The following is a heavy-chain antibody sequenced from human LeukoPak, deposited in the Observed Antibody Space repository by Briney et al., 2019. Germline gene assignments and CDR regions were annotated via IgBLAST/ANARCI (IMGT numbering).Heavy chain of an antibody. CDR3: VRGEYYDSSGYYLLDY. J-gene: IGHJ4*02. D-gene: IGHD3-22*01. Sequence: GGSLRLSCAASGFTFDDYAMHWVRQAPGKGLEWVSGISWNSGSIGYADSMKGRFTISRDNAKNSLYLQMNSLRPEDTALYYCVRGEYYDSSGYYLLDYWGQGTLVTVSS. V-gene: IGHV3-9*01. CDR1: GFTFDDYA. CDR2: ISWNSGSI.